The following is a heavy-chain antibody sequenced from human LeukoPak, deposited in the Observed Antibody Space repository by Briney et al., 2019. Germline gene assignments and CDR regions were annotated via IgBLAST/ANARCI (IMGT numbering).Heavy chain of an antibody. Sequence: GGSLRLSCAASGFTFSSYGMHWVRQAPGKGLEWVAVISYDGNNKYYADSVKGRFTISRDSSKNTLYLQMNSLRVEDTAVYYCGGGSHWSDYWGQGTLVTVSS. CDR1: GFTFSSYG. CDR2: ISYDGNNK. J-gene: IGHJ4*02. V-gene: IGHV3-30*03. CDR3: GGGSHWSDY. D-gene: IGHD3-3*01.